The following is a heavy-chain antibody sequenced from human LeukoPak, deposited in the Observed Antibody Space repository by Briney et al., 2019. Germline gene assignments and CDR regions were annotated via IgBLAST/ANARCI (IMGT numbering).Heavy chain of an antibody. CDR2: IYYSGST. D-gene: IGHD6-19*01. CDR1: GGSISSYY. J-gene: IGHJ4*02. CDR3: ARVVYSSGCYPPDY. V-gene: IGHV4-59*01. Sequence: SETLSLTCTVSGGSISSYYWSWIRQPPGKGLEWIWYIYYSGSTNYNPSLKSRVTISVDTSKNQFSLKLSYVTAADTAVYYCARVVYSSGCYPPDYWGQGTLVTVSS.